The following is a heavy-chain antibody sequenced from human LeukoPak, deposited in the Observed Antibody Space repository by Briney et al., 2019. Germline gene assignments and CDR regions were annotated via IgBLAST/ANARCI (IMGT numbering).Heavy chain of an antibody. CDR1: GFTFADYG. J-gene: IGHJ4*02. D-gene: IGHD1/OR15-1a*01. Sequence: GGSLRLSREDSGFTFADYGLSWVRQAPGKGLEWVAGINWSGDNTFYADSVKGRFTISRDNTKKTLYLQMNNLRGEDTATYYCARDLSSNWNNLAYWGQGTLVTVSS. CDR3: ARDLSSNWNNLAY. V-gene: IGHV3-20*04. CDR2: INWSGDNT.